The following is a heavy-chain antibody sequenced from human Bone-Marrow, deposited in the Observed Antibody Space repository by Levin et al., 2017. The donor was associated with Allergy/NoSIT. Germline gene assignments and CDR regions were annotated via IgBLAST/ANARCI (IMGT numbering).Heavy chain of an antibody. CDR1: GFIFSDCY. CDR3: ARDHIGPYYFDYYNMDV. D-gene: IGHD2-21*01. J-gene: IGHJ6*02. V-gene: IGHV3-11*01. CDR2: ISSSGDGV. Sequence: GGSLRLSCAASGFIFSDCYMSWIRQAPGKGLEWISYISSSGDGVHYADSVKGRFTISRDNAKNSLYLQMSSLRVEDTAVYYCARDHIGPYYFDYYNMDVWGQGTTVTVSS.